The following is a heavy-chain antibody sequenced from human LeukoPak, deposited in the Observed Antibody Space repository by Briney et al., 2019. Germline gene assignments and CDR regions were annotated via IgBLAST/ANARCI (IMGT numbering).Heavy chain of an antibody. J-gene: IGHJ4*02. D-gene: IGHD4-23*01. CDR1: GYTFTSYA. CDR2: INAGNGNT. Sequence: RASVKVSCKASGYTFTSYAMHWVRQAPGQRLEWMGWINAGNGNTKYSQKFQGRVTITRDTSASTAYMELRSLRSDDTAVYYCARDYGGNSPDYWGQGTLVTVSS. CDR3: ARDYGGNSPDY. V-gene: IGHV1-3*01.